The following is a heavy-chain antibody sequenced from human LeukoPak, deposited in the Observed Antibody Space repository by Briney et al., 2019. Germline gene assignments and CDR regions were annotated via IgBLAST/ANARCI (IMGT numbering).Heavy chain of an antibody. CDR1: GFTFLSYG. CDR2: IRYDGSNK. D-gene: IGHD3-10*01. CDR3: ARGVNYGSGSPHDHYYYYMDV. J-gene: IGHJ6*03. Sequence: GGSLRLSCAASGFTFLSYGMHWVRQAPGKGLEWVAFIRYDGSNKYYADSVKGRFTISRDNSKNTLYLQMNSLRAEDTAVYYCARGVNYGSGSPHDHYYYYMDVWGKGTTVTISS. V-gene: IGHV3-30*02.